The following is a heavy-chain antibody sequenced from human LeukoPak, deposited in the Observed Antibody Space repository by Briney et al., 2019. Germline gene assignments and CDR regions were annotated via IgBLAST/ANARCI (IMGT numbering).Heavy chain of an antibody. CDR1: GFTFSNAW. V-gene: IGHV3-21*01. CDR2: ISTSSTYI. CDR3: ARGDKSSGWYFLDY. J-gene: IGHJ4*02. Sequence: GGSLRLSCAASGFTFSNAWMSWVRQAPGKGLEWVSSISTSSTYIYYTDSVKGRFTISRDNAKTSLNLQVNSLRAEDTAVYYCARGDKSSGWYFLDYWGRGTLVTVSS. D-gene: IGHD6-19*01.